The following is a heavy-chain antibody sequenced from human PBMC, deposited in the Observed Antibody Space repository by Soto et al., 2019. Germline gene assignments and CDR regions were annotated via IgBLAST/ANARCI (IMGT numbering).Heavy chain of an antibody. J-gene: IGHJ6*02. CDR2: ISSSSSTI. Sequence: QTGGSLRLSCEASGFTFSRVSMNWVRQVPGKGLEWVSYISSSSSTIYYADSVKGRFTISRDNAKNSLYLQMNSLRDEDTAVYYCARDGHGSGSYYNNSDYYYYYGMDVWGQGTTVTVSS. D-gene: IGHD3-10*01. CDR3: ARDGHGSGSYYNNSDYYYYYGMDV. V-gene: IGHV3-48*02. CDR1: GFTFSRVS.